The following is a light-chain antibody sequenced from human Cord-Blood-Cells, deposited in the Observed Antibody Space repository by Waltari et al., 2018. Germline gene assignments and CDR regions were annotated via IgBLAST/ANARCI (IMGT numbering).Light chain of an antibody. V-gene: IGKV1-33*01. J-gene: IGKJ3*01. Sequence: DIQMTQSPSSLSASAGDRVTITCQASQDIRNYLNWYQQQPGKAPKLLIYVASNLETGVPSRFSGSGSGTDFTLTISSLQPEDIATYYCQQYDNLPFTFGPGTKVDIK. CDR2: VAS. CDR3: QQYDNLPFT. CDR1: QDIRNY.